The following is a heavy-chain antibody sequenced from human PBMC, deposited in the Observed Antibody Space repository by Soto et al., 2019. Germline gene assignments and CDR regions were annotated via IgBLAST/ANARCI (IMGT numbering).Heavy chain of an antibody. V-gene: IGHV1-46*01. CDR3: VKDGGNPQFDY. Sequence: QVQLVQSGAEVAKPGASVKVSCKASGVTFTSIYLHWVRQAPGQGPEWMGRIIPSSGATMYAQKFLGRLTLPRDTSTSTVYMELCSLNSEDTAAYECVKDGGNPQFDYWGHGTLVTVSS. D-gene: IGHD1-26*01. CDR2: IIPSSGAT. CDR1: GVTFTSIY. J-gene: IGHJ4*01.